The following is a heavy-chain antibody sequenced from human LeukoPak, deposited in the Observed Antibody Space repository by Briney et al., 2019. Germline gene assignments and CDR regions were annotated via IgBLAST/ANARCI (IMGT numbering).Heavy chain of an antibody. D-gene: IGHD2-21*01. CDR3: AKAPVTTCRGAYCHPFDY. CDR1: GFTFSSYA. CDR2: ISDSGGTT. Sequence: QPGGSLRLSCAASGFTFSSYAMSWVRQAPGKGLEWVSGISDSGGTTYYADSVKGRFTISRDNSKNTLYLQMNRLRPEDAAVYYCAKAPVTTCRGAYCHPFDYWGQGTLVTVSS. V-gene: IGHV3-23*01. J-gene: IGHJ4*02.